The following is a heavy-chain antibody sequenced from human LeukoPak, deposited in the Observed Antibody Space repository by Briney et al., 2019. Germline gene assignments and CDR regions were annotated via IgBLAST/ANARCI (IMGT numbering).Heavy chain of an antibody. CDR1: GFTFSSYS. Sequence: PGGSLRLSCAASGFTFSSYSMNWVRQAPGKGLEWVSSISSRSGYIYYADSVKGRFTISRDNAKNSLYLQMNSLRAEDTAVYYCARVGIMPRVWNYGEVDWFDPWGQGTLVTVSS. V-gene: IGHV3-21*01. CDR3: ARVGIMPRVWNYGEVDWFDP. D-gene: IGHD4-17*01. CDR2: ISSRSGYI. J-gene: IGHJ5*02.